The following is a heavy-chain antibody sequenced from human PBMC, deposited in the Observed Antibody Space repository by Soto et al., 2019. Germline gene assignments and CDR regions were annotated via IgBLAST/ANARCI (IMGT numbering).Heavy chain of an antibody. V-gene: IGHV3-13*01. CDR1: GFTFSSYD. D-gene: IGHD2-2*01. Sequence: PGGSLRLSCAASGFTFSSYDMHWVRQATGKGLEWVSAIGTAGDTYYPGSVKGRFTISRENAKNSLYLQMNSLRAGDTAVYCCARALVGSCSSTSCPYYYYGMEVWGQGTTGTVS. CDR2: IGTAGDT. CDR3: ARALVGSCSSTSCPYYYYGMEV. J-gene: IGHJ6*02.